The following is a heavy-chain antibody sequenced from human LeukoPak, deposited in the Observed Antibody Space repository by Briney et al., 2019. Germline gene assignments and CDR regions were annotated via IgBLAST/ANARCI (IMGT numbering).Heavy chain of an antibody. Sequence: PGGSLRLSCAASGFTFCSYSMNWVRQAPGKGLEWVSSISSSSSYIYYADSVKGRFTISRDNAKNSLYLQMNSLRAEDTAVYYCARDFPGWGSYRSPIDYWGQGTLVTVSS. J-gene: IGHJ4*02. CDR3: ARDFPGWGSYRSPIDY. V-gene: IGHV3-21*01. CDR2: ISSSSSYI. D-gene: IGHD3-16*02. CDR1: GFTFCSYS.